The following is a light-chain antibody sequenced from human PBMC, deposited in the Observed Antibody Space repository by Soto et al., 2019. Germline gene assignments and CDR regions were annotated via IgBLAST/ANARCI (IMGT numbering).Light chain of an antibody. V-gene: IGKV1-27*01. Sequence: DIQMTQSPSSLSASVGDRVTITCRASQGINNYLAWYQQKPGKVPKLLIYAASTLQSGVPSRFSGSGSGTDFTVTISSLQPEDVATYYCQQYNSAPRTFGQGTKVEIK. J-gene: IGKJ1*01. CDR3: QQYNSAPRT. CDR1: QGINNY. CDR2: AAS.